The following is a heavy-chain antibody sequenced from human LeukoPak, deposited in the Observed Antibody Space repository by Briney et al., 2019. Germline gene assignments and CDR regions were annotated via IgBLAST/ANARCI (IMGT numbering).Heavy chain of an antibody. CDR2: IWYDGNNK. CDR1: GFTFSSYG. V-gene: IGHV3-33*01. D-gene: IGHD3-10*01. J-gene: IGHJ6*02. CDR3: ARVHYSGSGSYYPYYHYGMDV. Sequence: PGVSLRLSCAASGFTFSSYGMHWVRQASGKGLEWVAVIWYDGNNKYYADSVKGRLTISRDNSKNTLYLQMNSLRAEDTAVYYCARVHYSGSGSYYPYYHYGMDVWGQGTTVTVSS.